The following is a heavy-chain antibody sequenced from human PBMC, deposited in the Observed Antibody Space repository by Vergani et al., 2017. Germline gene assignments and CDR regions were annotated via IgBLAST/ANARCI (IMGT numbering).Heavy chain of an antibody. Sequence: QMQLVQSGPEVKKPGTSVKVSCKASGFTFTSSAMQWVRQARGQRLAWIGWIVVGSGNTNYAQKFQERVTITRDMSTSTAYMERSSLRSEATAVYYCAAAILSGSYYWDAFAIWGQGTMVTVSS. CDR1: GFTFTSSA. CDR2: IVVGSGNT. CDR3: AAAILSGSYYWDAFAI. D-gene: IGHD3-10*01. J-gene: IGHJ3*02. V-gene: IGHV1-58*02.